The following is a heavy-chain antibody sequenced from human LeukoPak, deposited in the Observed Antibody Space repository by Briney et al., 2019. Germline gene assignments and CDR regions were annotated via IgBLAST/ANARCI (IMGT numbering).Heavy chain of an antibody. CDR3: ARGRVSSSSWSSTYYYYFYMDV. Sequence: SETLSLTCTVSGGSISIHYWSWIRQPPGKGLEWIGYIDHTGSTNYNPSLNSRVTISRDTSKNHFSLELSSVTAADTAVYFCARGRVSSSSWSSTYYYYFYMDVWGKGTTVTVSS. J-gene: IGHJ6*03. V-gene: IGHV4-59*11. CDR1: GGSISIHY. CDR2: IDHTGST. D-gene: IGHD6-13*01.